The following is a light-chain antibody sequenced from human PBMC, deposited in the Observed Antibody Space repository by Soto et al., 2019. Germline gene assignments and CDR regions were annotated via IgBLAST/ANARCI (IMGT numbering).Light chain of an antibody. J-gene: IGKJ1*01. CDR2: GAS. Sequence: ETVLTQFPGTLSLSPGERATLSCRASKSVWRSFLAWSQHKPAQTPRLLIYGASSRATGIPDRFSGRGSGTNFTLTIRRLEPEVFAVYYRQQYGRPWTFGQGTKVEIK. CDR3: QQYGRPWT. V-gene: IGKV3-20*01. CDR1: KSVWRSF.